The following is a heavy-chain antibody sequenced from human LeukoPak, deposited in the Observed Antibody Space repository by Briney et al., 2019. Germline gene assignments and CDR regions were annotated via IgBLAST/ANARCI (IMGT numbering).Heavy chain of an antibody. CDR3: AHDSGSDYFDY. CDR2: ISYDGSNK. D-gene: IGHD1-26*01. J-gene: IGHJ4*02. V-gene: IGHV3-30*18. CDR1: GFTFSSYG. Sequence: PGGSLRLSCAASGFTFSSYGMHWVRQAPGKGLEWVAVISYDGSNKYYADSVKGRFTISRDNSKNTLYLQMNSLRAEDTAVYYCAHDSGSDYFDYWGQGTLVTVSS.